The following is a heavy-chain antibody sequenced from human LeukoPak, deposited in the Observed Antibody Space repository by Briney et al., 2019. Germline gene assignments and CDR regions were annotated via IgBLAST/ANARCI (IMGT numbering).Heavy chain of an antibody. CDR2: IQAKAYGGAT. J-gene: IGHJ4*02. D-gene: IGHD2-2*01. CDR1: GFTFGDYA. CDR3: TRAPHPRCSSSGCYLDY. Sequence: GGSLRLSCSPSGFTFGDYAMSWVRQAPGKGLEWVGFIQAKAYGGATKYAASVNGRFSVSRDDSQSIANLQMNDLKTEDTAVYYCTRAPHPRCSSSGCYLDYWGQGTLVTVSS. V-gene: IGHV3-49*04.